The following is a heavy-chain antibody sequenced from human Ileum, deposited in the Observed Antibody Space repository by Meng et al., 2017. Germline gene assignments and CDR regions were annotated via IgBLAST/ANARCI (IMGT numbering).Heavy chain of an antibody. CDR3: ATGVDWAKSGNI. CDR2: IHPGGST. CDR1: DGSLGGYY. Sequence: VQLRQGGAGLLKPSETLSLTCAVYDGSLGGYYLSWIRQPPRKGLEWVGEIHPGGSTSYNPSLQSRVTIAVDTSKNQFSVTLSSVSAADTAVYYCATGVDWAKSGNIWGQGTLVTVSS. V-gene: IGHV4-34*01. D-gene: IGHD3-9*01. J-gene: IGHJ4*02.